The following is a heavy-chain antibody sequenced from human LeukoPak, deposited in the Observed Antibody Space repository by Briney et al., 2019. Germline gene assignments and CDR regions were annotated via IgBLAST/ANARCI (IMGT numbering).Heavy chain of an antibody. Sequence: GGSLRLSCAASGFTFSSYGMHWVRQAPGKGLEWVAVIWYDGSNKYYADSVKGRFTISRDNSKNTLYLQMNSLRAEDTAVYYCARENRVFYAFDIWGQGTMVTVSS. J-gene: IGHJ3*02. CDR2: IWYDGSNK. D-gene: IGHD1-14*01. V-gene: IGHV3-33*01. CDR3: ARENRVFYAFDI. CDR1: GFTFSSYG.